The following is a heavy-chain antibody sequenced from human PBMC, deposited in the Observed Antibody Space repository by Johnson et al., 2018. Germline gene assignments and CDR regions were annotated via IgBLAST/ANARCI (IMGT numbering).Heavy chain of an antibody. Sequence: QVQLVQSGAEVKKPGSSVKVSCKASGGTFSSYAISWVRQAPGQGLEWMGGIIPIFGTANYAQKFQGRVTITADESTSTAYMELSSLRSEDTAVYYCAKVHYDSSGCYRQYFQHWGQGTLVTVSS. CDR1: GGTFSSYA. J-gene: IGHJ1*01. CDR3: AKVHYDSSGCYRQYFQH. V-gene: IGHV1-69*12. D-gene: IGHD3-22*01. CDR2: IIPIFGTA.